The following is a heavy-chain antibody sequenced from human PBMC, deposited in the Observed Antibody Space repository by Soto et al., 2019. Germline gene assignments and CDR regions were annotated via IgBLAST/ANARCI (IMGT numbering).Heavy chain of an antibody. Sequence: GESLKISCKGSGYSFTSYWIGWVRQMPGKGLEWMGRIDPSDSYTNYSPSFQGHVTISADKSISTAYLQWSSLKASDTAIYYCARSGTTAMGFTSWFDPWGQGTLVTVSS. CDR2: IDPSDSYT. J-gene: IGHJ5*02. CDR1: GYSFTSYW. CDR3: ARSGTTAMGFTSWFDP. D-gene: IGHD1-1*01. V-gene: IGHV5-10-1*01.